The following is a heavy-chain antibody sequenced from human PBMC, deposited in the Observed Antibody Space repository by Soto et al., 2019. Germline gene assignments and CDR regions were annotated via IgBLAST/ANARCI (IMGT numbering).Heavy chain of an antibody. Sequence: QVQLVESGGGVVQPGRSLRLSCAASGFTFSSYAMHWVRQAPGKGLEWVAVISYDGSNKDYADSVKGRFTISKDNSKNTLYLQMNSLRAEDTAVYYCARDPADYWGQGTLVTVSS. CDR3: ARDPADY. CDR1: GFTFSSYA. D-gene: IGHD3-10*01. J-gene: IGHJ4*02. V-gene: IGHV3-30-3*01. CDR2: ISYDGSNK.